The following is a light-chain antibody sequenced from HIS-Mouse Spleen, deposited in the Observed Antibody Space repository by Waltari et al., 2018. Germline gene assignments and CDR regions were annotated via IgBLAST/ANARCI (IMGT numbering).Light chain of an antibody. CDR2: EDS. CDR3: YSTDSSGNHRV. V-gene: IGLV3-10*01. J-gene: IGLJ2*01. Sequence: SYELTQPTSVPVSPGQTARITCAGDALPKKYADWYQQKSGQAPVLVIYEDSKRPSGIPERFSGSSSGTMATLTISGAQVEDEADYYCYSTDSSGNHRVFGGGAKLTVL. CDR1: ALPKKY.